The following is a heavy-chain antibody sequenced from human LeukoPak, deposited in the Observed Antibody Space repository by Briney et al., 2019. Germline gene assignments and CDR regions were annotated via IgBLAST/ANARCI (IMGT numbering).Heavy chain of an antibody. CDR1: GFTFSSYW. CDR3: AREVQVYCSSTSCYNLDS. V-gene: IGHV3-7*01. CDR2: IKQDGSEK. D-gene: IGHD2-2*02. J-gene: IGHJ4*02. Sequence: GGSLRLSCAASGFTFSSYWMSWVRQAPGKGLEWVANIKQDGSEKYYVDSVKGRFTISKDNAKNSLYLQMNSLRAEDPAVYYCAREVQVYCSSTSCYNLDSWGQGTLVTVSS.